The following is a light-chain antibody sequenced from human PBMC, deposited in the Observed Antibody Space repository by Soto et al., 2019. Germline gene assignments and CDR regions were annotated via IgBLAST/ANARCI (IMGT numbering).Light chain of an antibody. CDR2: GAS. J-gene: IGKJ2*01. CDR1: QGISSY. CDR3: QQSNDYPRT. V-gene: IGKV1-9*01. Sequence: DIQLTQSPSFLSASVGDRVTITCRASQGISSYLAWYQQKPGKAPKLLISGASTLQSGVPSRFSGSGSGTEFTLTISSLQPEDFATYYCQQSNDYPRTFGQGTKVDIK.